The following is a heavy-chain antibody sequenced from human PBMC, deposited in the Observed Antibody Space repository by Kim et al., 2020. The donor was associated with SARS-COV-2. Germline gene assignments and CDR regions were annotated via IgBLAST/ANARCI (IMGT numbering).Heavy chain of an antibody. CDR1: GGSFSGYY. CDR3: ARGRIYCSSTSCYVWWFDP. V-gene: IGHV4-34*01. J-gene: IGHJ5*02. Sequence: SETLSLTCAVYGGSFSGYYWSWIRQPPGKGLEWIGEINHSGSTNYNPSLKSRVTISVDTSKNQFSLKLSSVTTSDTAVYYCARGRIYCSSTSCYVWWFDPWGQGTLVTVSS. CDR2: INHSGST. D-gene: IGHD2-2*01.